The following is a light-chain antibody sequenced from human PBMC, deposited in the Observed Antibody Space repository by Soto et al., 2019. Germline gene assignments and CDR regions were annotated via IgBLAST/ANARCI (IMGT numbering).Light chain of an antibody. CDR3: VSYVATNTFV. Sequence: QSALTQLPSASGSLGQSVTISCSGTSSDVGGYDSVSWYQHHPGKVPKLIIFDLDKWPSGVPNRFPGFKSGNTASLTVSGLRAEDEADYYCVSYVATNTFVFGTG. CDR2: DLD. CDR1: SSDVGGYDS. V-gene: IGLV2-8*01. J-gene: IGLJ1*01.